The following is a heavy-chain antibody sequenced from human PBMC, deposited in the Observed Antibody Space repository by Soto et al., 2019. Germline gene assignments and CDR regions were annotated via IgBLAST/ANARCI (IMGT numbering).Heavy chain of an antibody. D-gene: IGHD4-17*01. CDR3: VGDSTTRDY. Sequence: EVQLLESGGGLVQPGGSLKLSCAASGFSFSDSAVHWVRQASGKGLEWVGRIRSKPKSYATEYGASVKGRFTISRDDSKKMAYLQMSSLKIETTAVYYCVGDSTTRDYWGQGTVVTVSS. V-gene: IGHV3-73*01. CDR2: IRSKPKSYAT. J-gene: IGHJ4*02. CDR1: GFSFSDSA.